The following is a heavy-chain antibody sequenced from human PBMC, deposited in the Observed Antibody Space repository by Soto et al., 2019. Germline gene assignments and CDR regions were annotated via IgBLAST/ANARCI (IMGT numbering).Heavy chain of an antibody. V-gene: IGHV1-18*04. CDR2: ISAYNGNT. CDR1: GYTFTSYG. Sequence: GASVKVSCKASGYTFTSYGISWVRQAPGQGLEWMGWISAYNGNTNYAQKLQSRATMTTDTSTSTAYMELRSLRSDDTAVYYCARALIRGFGDPPDYWGQGTLVTVSS. CDR3: ARALIRGFGDPPDY. D-gene: IGHD3-10*01. J-gene: IGHJ4*02.